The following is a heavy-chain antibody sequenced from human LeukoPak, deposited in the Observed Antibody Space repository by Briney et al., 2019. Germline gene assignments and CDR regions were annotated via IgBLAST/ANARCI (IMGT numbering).Heavy chain of an antibody. J-gene: IGHJ1*01. CDR3: ARPSTKYSSSSGYFQH. V-gene: IGHV4-39*01. Sequence: PSETLSLTCSVSGGSINRSGYFWGWIRQPPGKGLEWIGSVNYSGSTYYNPSLKSRVTVSVDTSKNQFSLKLRSVTAADTAVYYCARPSTKYSSSSGYFQHWGQGTLVTVSS. CDR1: GGSINRSGYF. CDR2: VNYSGST. D-gene: IGHD6-6*01.